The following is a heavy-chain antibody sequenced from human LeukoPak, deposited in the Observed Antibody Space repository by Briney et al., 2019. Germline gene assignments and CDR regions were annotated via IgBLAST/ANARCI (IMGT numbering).Heavy chain of an antibody. D-gene: IGHD3-22*01. CDR1: GFSLSTSGVG. CDR3: AHRLLNYYDSSGYYPYFQH. Sequence: SGPTLVNPTQALTLTCTFSGFSLSTSGVGVGWIRQPPGKALEWLALIYWNDDKRYITSLKSRLTITKDTSKNQVVLTMTNMDPVNTATYYCAHRLLNYYDSSGYYPYFQHWGQGTLVTVSS. V-gene: IGHV2-5*01. J-gene: IGHJ1*01. CDR2: IYWNDDK.